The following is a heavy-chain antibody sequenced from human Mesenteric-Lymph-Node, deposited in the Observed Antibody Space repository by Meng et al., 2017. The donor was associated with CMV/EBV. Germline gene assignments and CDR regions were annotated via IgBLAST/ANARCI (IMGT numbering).Heavy chain of an antibody. CDR3: AREEVDYNGMDV. Sequence: ASVKVSCKTSGYSFTSYFIHWVRQAPGQGLEWVGIIHLNSGTTIYAQKFQGRVTMTSDTSTSTVYMELSSLRFEDTAVYYCAREEVDYNGMDVWGQGTTVTVSS. V-gene: IGHV1-46*01. CDR2: IHLNSGTT. CDR1: GYSFTSYF. J-gene: IGHJ6*02. D-gene: IGHD2-15*01.